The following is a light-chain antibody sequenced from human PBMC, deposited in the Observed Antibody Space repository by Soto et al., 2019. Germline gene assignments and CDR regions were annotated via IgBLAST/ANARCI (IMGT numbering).Light chain of an antibody. CDR1: SGHSSYI. V-gene: IGLV4-60*03. CDR3: ETWDSNIVV. J-gene: IGLJ2*01. CDR2: LEGSGSY. Sequence: QSVLTQSSSASASLGSSVKLTCTLSSGHSSYIIAWHQQQPGKAPRYLMKLEGSGSYNKGSGVPDRFSGSSSGADRCLTISNLQSEDEADYYCETWDSNIVVFGGGTKLTVL.